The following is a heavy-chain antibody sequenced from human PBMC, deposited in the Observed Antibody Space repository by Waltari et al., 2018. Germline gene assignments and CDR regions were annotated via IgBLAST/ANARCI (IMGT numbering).Heavy chain of an antibody. CDR3: TRGGRDSSWYWRD. CDR1: GLSFSNYW. CDR2: RKQDGSEK. J-gene: IGHJ4*02. D-gene: IGHD6-13*01. Sequence: EVQLVESGGGLAQPGGSLRLSCAASGLSFSNYWMTWVRQASGKGAEWVANRKQDGSEKYDMDSVKGRFTISRDNAKNSLYLQMNNLRVEDTAVYYCTRGGRDSSWYWRDWGQGTLVTVSS. V-gene: IGHV3-7*01.